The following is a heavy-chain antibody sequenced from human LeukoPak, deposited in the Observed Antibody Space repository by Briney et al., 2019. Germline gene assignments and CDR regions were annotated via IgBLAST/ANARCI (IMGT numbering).Heavy chain of an antibody. CDR3: ERGSYDSSGYYNYFDY. J-gene: IGHJ4*02. CDR2: ITHSGST. V-gene: IGHV4-34*01. D-gene: IGHD3-22*01. Sequence: SEPLSLTCAVYGGSFSGYYWSWLRQPPGKGLEWIGEITHSGSTNYNPSLKSRVTISVDTSKHQFSLKLSSVTAADTAVYYCERGSYDSSGYYNYFDYWGQGTLVTVSS. CDR1: GGSFSGYY.